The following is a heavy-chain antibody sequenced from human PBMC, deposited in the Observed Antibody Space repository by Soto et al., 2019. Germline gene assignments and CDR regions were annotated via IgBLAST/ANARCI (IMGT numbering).Heavy chain of an antibody. CDR3: ARHGGRYSGYGDYANQAFAY. CDR1: GYSFTSFW. D-gene: IGHD4-17*01. CDR2: IDPSDSYT. Sequence: GESLKISCKGSGYSFTSFWISWVRQMPGKGLEWMGRIDPSDSYTNYSPFFQGHVTISADKSISTAYLQWSSLTASDTAMYYCARHGGRYSGYGDYANQAFAYWGQGTLVTVSS. J-gene: IGHJ4*02. V-gene: IGHV5-10-1*01.